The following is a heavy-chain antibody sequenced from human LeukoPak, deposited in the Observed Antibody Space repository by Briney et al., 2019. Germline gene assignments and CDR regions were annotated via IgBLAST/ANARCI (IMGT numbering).Heavy chain of an antibody. Sequence: PSEPLSLTCAVYGGSFSGYYWSWIRQPPGKGLEWIGEINHSGSTNYNPSLKSRVTISVDTSKNQFSLKLSSVTAADTAVYYCARVCSNVLLWFGESLGNWFDPWGQGTLVTVSS. D-gene: IGHD3-10*01. CDR3: ARVCSNVLLWFGESLGNWFDP. V-gene: IGHV4-34*01. CDR1: GGSFSGYY. J-gene: IGHJ5*02. CDR2: INHSGST.